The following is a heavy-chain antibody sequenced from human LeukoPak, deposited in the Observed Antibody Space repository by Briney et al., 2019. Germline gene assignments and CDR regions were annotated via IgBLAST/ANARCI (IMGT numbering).Heavy chain of an antibody. J-gene: IGHJ4*02. CDR2: ISSSSNTI. D-gene: IGHD2-21*02. Sequence: AGGSLRLSCAASGFTFSSYSMNWVRQAPGKGLEWVSYISSSSNTIYYADSVKGRFTISRDNAKNLLFLQMNSLRDEDTSVYYCARAVTVVTRGGLVFDYWGQGTLVTVSS. CDR3: ARAVTVVTRGGLVFDY. CDR1: GFTFSSYS. V-gene: IGHV3-48*02.